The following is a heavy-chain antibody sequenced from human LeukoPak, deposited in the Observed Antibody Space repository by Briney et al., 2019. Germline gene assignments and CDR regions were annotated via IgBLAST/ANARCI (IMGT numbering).Heavy chain of an antibody. Sequence: SQTLSLTCTVSGGSISSGGYYWSWIRQPPGKGLEWIGEVTRNGDINYNPSLKSRVTLSLEASQNQFSLTVNSVSAADTAVYYCARLSLMNPQLSYWYFDVWGRGTLVTVSS. J-gene: IGHJ2*01. CDR2: VTRNGDI. CDR3: ARLSLMNPQLSYWYFDV. CDR1: GGSISSGGYY. V-gene: IGHV4-61*09. D-gene: IGHD1-1*01.